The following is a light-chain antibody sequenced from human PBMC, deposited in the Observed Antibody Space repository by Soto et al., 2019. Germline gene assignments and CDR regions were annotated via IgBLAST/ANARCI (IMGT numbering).Light chain of an antibody. CDR2: DAS. V-gene: IGKV1-5*01. J-gene: IGKJ1*01. CDR1: QIISSW. Sequence: DIQMTHARSTLSASVGDRVTITCRASQIISSWLAWYQQKPGKAPKPLIYDASSLESGVPSRFSGSGSGTEFTLSISSLQPDDFATYYCQQYNSYSWTFGQGTKVDI. CDR3: QQYNSYSWT.